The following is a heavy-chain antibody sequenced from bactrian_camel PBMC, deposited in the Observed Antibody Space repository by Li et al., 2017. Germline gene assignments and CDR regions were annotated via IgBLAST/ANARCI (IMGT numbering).Heavy chain of an antibody. V-gene: IGHV3-2*01. CDR2: IYSDGSSNT. CDR3: AAGDPTNV. J-gene: IGHJ4*01. CDR1: GFTFSDYY. Sequence: HVQLVESGGGLVQPVGSLRLFCAASGFTFSDYYMTWVRQAPGKGLEWASSIYSDGSSNTYYAEFVKGRFTISRDSAKNTVYLQMNSLKFEDTGLYYCAAGDPTNVWSQGSQVTVSS.